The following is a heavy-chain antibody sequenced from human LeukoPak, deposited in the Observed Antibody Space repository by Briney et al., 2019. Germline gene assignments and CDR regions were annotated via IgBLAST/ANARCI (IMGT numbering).Heavy chain of an antibody. J-gene: IGHJ4*02. CDR1: GGSLSSGGYY. D-gene: IGHD2-2*01. CDR3: ARTQFVVVPAAMSVYFDY. V-gene: IGHV4-31*03. Sequence: SETLSLTCTVSGGSLSSGGYYWSWIRQHPGTGLEWIGYIYYSGSTYYNPSLKSRVTISVDTSKNQFSLKLSSVTAADTAVYYCARTQFVVVPAAMSVYFDYWGQGTLVTVSS. CDR2: IYYSGST.